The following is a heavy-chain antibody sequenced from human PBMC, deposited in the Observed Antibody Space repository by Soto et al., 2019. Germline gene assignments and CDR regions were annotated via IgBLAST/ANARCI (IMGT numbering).Heavy chain of an antibody. CDR3: ARRGPYGSGSLAPFDP. D-gene: IGHD3-10*01. CDR1: GYTFTSYA. V-gene: IGHV1-3*01. J-gene: IGHJ5*02. CDR2: INAGNGNT. Sequence: ASVKVSCKASGYTFTSYAMHWVRQAPGQRLEWMGWINAGNGNTKYSQKFQGRVTITRDTSASTAYMELSSLRSEDTAVYYCARRGPYGSGSLAPFDPWGQGTLVTVSS.